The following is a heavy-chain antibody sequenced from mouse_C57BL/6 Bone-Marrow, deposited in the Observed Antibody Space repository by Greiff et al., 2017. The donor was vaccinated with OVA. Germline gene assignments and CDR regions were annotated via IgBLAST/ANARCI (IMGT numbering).Heavy chain of an antibody. CDR2: IYWDDDK. CDR3: ARRTLLYYGNRYFDV. V-gene: IGHV8-12*01. CDR1: GFSLSTSGMG. J-gene: IGHJ1*03. D-gene: IGHD2-1*01. Sequence: QVTLKESGPGILQSSQTLSLTCSFSGFSLSTSGMGVSWIRQPSGKGLEWLAHIYWDDDKRYNPSLKSRLTISKHTSRNQVFLKITSVDTADTATYDGARRTLLYYGNRYFDVWGTGTTVTVSS.